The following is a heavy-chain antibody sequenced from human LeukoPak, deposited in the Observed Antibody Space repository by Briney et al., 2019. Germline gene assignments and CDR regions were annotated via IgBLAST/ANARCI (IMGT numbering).Heavy chain of an antibody. CDR1: GFIFTSYS. D-gene: IGHD3-10*01. V-gene: IGHV3-48*04. CDR3: AGRGDYYGSAPFDY. CDR2: ISSSSSTI. Sequence: PGGSLRLSCAASGFIFTSYSMNWVRQAPGKGLEWISYISSSSSTIYYADSVRGRFTISRDNAKNSLYLEMNSLRAEDTAVYYCAGRGDYYGSAPFDYWGQGTLVTVSS. J-gene: IGHJ4*02.